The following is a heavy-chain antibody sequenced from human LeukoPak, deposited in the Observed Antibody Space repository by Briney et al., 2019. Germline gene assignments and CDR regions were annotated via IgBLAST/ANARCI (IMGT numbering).Heavy chain of an antibody. CDR1: GGSITSGSYY. D-gene: IGHD1-26*01. V-gene: IGHV4-39*02. CDR3: ARDSGNFEIDY. J-gene: IGHJ4*02. Sequence: SETLSLTCAVSGGSITSGSYYWGWVRQSPEKGLEWIGSVHNSGSTYYIPSLKNRLSISVDRSKNQFSLRLTSVTAADTAIYYCARDSGNFEIDYWGQGTLVTVSS. CDR2: VHNSGST.